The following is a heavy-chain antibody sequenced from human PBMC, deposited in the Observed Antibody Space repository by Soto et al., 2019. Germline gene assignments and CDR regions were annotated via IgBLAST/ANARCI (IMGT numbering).Heavy chain of an antibody. Sequence: SATLSLTCAVSGGSISSTNWWSWARQPPGKGLEWIGEIYHSGSTNYNPSLKSRVTISVDKSKNQFSLKLSSVTAADTAVYYCARWSRYYYASDHWGQGTLVTVSS. CDR3: ARWSRYYYASDH. CDR1: GGSISSTNW. J-gene: IGHJ4*02. V-gene: IGHV4-4*02. CDR2: IYHSGST. D-gene: IGHD3-10*01.